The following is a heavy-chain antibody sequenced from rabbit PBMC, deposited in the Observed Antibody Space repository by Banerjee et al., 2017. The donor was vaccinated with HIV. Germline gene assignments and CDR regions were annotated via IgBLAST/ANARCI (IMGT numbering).Heavy chain of an antibody. CDR3: ARGYAGSNGDYFNL. V-gene: IGHV1S43*01. CDR2: IYTGSSGST. J-gene: IGHJ4*01. Sequence: QEQLVESGGGLVQPEGSLTLTCTASGFSFSSSYYMCWVRQAPGKGLELIACIYTGSSGSTWYASWVNGRFTISRSTSLNTVHLKMTSLTAADTATYFCARGYAGSNGDYFNLWGQGTLVTVS. CDR1: GFSFSSSYY. D-gene: IGHD4-2*01.